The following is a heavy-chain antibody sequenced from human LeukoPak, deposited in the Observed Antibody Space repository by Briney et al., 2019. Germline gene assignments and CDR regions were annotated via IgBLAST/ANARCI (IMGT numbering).Heavy chain of an antibody. D-gene: IGHD2-21*02. CDR3: ARTGVVVTATHFDY. CDR1: GFTFSSYA. CDR2: ISYDGSNK. J-gene: IGHJ4*02. Sequence: GSLRLSCAASGFTFSSYAMHWVRQAPGKGLEWVAVISYDGSNKYYADSVKGRFTISRDNSKNTLYLQMNSLRAEDTAVYYCARTGVVVTATHFDYWGQGTLVTVSS. V-gene: IGHV3-30*04.